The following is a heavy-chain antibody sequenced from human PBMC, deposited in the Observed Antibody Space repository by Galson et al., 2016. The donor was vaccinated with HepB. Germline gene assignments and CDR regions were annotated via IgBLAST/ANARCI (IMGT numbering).Heavy chain of an antibody. CDR2: ITGTGGRT. J-gene: IGHJ4*02. V-gene: IGHV3-23*01. CDR1: GFSFSSYA. Sequence: SLRLSCAASGFSFSSYAMSWVRQAPGKGLEWVSGITGTGGRTYYADSVKGRFTISRDNSKNTLYLQMDSLKTEDTAMYFCTRDAGSWSWLGDWGRGALVTVAS. D-gene: IGHD1-26*01. CDR3: TRDAGSWSWLGD.